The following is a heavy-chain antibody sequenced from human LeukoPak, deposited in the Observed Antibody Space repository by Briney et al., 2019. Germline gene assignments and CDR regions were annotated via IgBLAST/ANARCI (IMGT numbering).Heavy chain of an antibody. D-gene: IGHD1-1*01. V-gene: IGHV3-48*04. CDR3: ARCPRGGWNDVFPRRGMDV. CDR1: GFTFSSYS. Sequence: QAGGSLRLSCAASGFTFSSYSMNWVRQAPGKGLEWVSYISSSSSTIYYADSVKGRFTISRDNAKNSLYLQMNSLRAEDTAVYYCARCPRGGWNDVFPRRGMDVWGQGTTVTVSS. J-gene: IGHJ6*02. CDR2: ISSSSSTI.